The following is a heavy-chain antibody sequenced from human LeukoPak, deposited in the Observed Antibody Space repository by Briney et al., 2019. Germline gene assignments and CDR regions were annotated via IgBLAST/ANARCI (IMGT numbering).Heavy chain of an antibody. CDR3: AKERGYCSSTSCTNWFDP. Sequence: PGGSLRLSCAASGFTFDDYAMHWVRQAPGKGLEWVSLISGDGGSTYYADSVKGRFTISRDNSINSLYLQMNSLRTEDTALYYCAKERGYCSSTSCTNWFDPWGQGTLVTVSS. J-gene: IGHJ5*02. CDR1: GFTFDDYA. CDR2: ISGDGGST. V-gene: IGHV3-43*02. D-gene: IGHD2-2*01.